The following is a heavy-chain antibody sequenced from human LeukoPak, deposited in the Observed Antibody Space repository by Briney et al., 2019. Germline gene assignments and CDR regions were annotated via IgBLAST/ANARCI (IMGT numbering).Heavy chain of an antibody. V-gene: IGHV4-34*01. CDR3: ARGVVSGWTDFDY. D-gene: IGHD6-19*01. CDR1: GGTFSGYY. CDR2: INHSGST. J-gene: IGHJ4*02. Sequence: PSETLSFTCAVYGGTFSGYYWSWIRQPPGKWLEWIGEINHSGSTNYNPSLKSRVTISVDTSKNQFSLKLSSVTAADTAVYYCARGVVSGWTDFDYWGQGTLVTVSS.